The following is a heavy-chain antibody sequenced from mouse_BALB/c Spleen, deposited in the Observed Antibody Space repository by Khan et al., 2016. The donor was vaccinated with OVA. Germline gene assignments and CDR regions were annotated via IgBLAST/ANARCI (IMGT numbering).Heavy chain of an antibody. V-gene: IGHV2-2*02. CDR3: ARNYYYDEGLAY. J-gene: IGHJ3*01. D-gene: IGHD2-4*01. Sequence: QVQLKQSGPGLVQPSQSLSITCTVSGFSLTSYGVHWVRQSPGKGLEWLGVIWRGGITDYSAAFISRLSISKDNSKSQVFFKMNSLQANDTAIYYCARNYYYDEGLAYWGQGTLVTVSA. CDR1: GFSLTSYG. CDR2: IWRGGIT.